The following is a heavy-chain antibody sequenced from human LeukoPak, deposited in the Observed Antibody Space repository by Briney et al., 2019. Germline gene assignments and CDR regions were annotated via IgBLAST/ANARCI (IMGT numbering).Heavy chain of an antibody. J-gene: IGHJ4*02. Sequence: SSETLSLTCTVSGGSISSGDYYWRWIRQPPGKGLEWIGYIYYSGSTYYNPSLKSRVTISVDTSKNQFSLKLSSVTAADTAVYYCARPGGPTIPFDYWGQGTLVTVSS. V-gene: IGHV4-30-4*08. CDR1: GGSISSGDYY. D-gene: IGHD1-26*01. CDR2: IYYSGST. CDR3: ARPGGPTIPFDY.